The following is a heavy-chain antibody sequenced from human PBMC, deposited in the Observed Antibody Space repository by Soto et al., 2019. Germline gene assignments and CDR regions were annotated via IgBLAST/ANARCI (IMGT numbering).Heavy chain of an antibody. CDR1: GCTFSDYY. CDR3: ARDSGGSYDY. Sequence: EVQLVQSGGGLVQPGGYLRLSCAASGCTFSDYYMDWVRQVPEKGLEWLGRSRNKANSYNTEYAPSVKGRFSISRDDSKDSMYLQMNSLKIEDSAVYYCARDSGGSYDYWGQGALVTVSS. J-gene: IGHJ4*02. V-gene: IGHV3-72*01. D-gene: IGHD3-16*01. CDR2: SRNKANSYNT.